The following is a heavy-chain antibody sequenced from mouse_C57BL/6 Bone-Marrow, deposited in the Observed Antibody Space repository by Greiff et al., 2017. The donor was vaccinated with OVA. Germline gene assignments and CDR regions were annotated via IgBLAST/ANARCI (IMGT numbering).Heavy chain of an antibody. V-gene: IGHV1-82*01. D-gene: IGHD1-2*01. CDR3: ARRVLRPYWYFDV. CDR2: IYPGDGDT. CDR1: GYAFSNSW. Sequence: LVESGPELVKPGASVKISCKASGYAFSNSWMNWVKQRPGKGLEWIGRIYPGDGDTNYNGKFKGQATLTADKSSNTAYMQLSSLTSEDSAVYFCARRVLRPYWYFDVWGTGTTVTVSS. J-gene: IGHJ1*03.